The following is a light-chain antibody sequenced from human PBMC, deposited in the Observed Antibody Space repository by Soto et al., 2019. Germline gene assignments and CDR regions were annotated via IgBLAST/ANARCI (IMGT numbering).Light chain of an antibody. CDR3: QQYNNWPPYT. Sequence: EVVMTQSPATLSVSPGERATLSCRASQSVTSNLAWYQQKPGQAPRLLIYGASTRATGIPARFSGSGSGTEFTRTICSLQSEDFAVYYCQQYNNWPPYTFGQGTKLEIK. CDR2: GAS. V-gene: IGKV3-15*01. J-gene: IGKJ2*01. CDR1: QSVTSN.